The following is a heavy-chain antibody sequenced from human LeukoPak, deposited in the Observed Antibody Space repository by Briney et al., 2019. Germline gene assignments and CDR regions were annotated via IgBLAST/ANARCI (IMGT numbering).Heavy chain of an antibody. CDR3: ARAPYSSSRPYFDY. D-gene: IGHD6-6*01. J-gene: IGHJ4*02. Sequence: GGSLRLSCAASGFTFSSYAMHWVRQAPGKGLEWVAVISFDAFNKYYADSVKGRFTISRDNSKNTLYLQMNSLRAEDTAVYYCARAPYSSSRPYFDYWGQGTLVTVSS. V-gene: IGHV3-30-3*01. CDR1: GFTFSSYA. CDR2: ISFDAFNK.